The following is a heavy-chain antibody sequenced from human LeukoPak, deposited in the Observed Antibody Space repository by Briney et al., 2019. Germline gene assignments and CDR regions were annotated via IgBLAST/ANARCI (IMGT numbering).Heavy chain of an antibody. CDR2: IGSSSSTI. CDR1: GFTFSGNN. V-gene: IGHV3-48*04. Sequence: GGSLRLSCAASGFTFSGNNMNWVRQAPGKGLEWVSYIGSSSSTIYYADSVKGRFTISRDNAKNSLYLQMNSLRAEDTAVYYCARGLGNNWCFDLWGRGTLVSVSS. CDR3: ARGLGNNWCFDL. D-gene: IGHD1-26*01. J-gene: IGHJ2*01.